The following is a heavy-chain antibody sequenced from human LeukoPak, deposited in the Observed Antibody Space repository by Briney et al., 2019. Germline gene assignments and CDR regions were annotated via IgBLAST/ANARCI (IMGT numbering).Heavy chain of an antibody. J-gene: IGHJ4*02. Sequence: ASVKVSCKASGYTFTGYYMHWVRQAPGQGLEWMGWINPNSGGTNYAQKFQGRVTMTRDTSISTAYMELSRLRSDDTAVYYCARDPSPLYCTNGVCYRSRGDLDYWGQGTLVTVSS. CDR1: GYTFTGYY. CDR3: ARDPSPLYCTNGVCYRSRGDLDY. D-gene: IGHD2-8*01. CDR2: INPNSGGT. V-gene: IGHV1-2*02.